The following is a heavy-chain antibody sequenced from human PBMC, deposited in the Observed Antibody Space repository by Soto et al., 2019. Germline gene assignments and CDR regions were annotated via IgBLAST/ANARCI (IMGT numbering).Heavy chain of an antibody. CDR2: ISSSGGST. CDR1: GFTFSSYA. D-gene: IGHD3-22*01. J-gene: IGHJ4*02. Sequence: EVQLLESGGDLIQPGGSLRLSCAASGFTFSSYAMSWVRQAPGKGLGWVSAISSSGGSTFYADSVKGRFTTSRDNSRNTLYLQMNSLSAEDTAIYYCAKYQPMTQPRPYFDYWGQGTRVTVSS. CDR3: AKYQPMTQPRPYFDY. V-gene: IGHV3-23*01.